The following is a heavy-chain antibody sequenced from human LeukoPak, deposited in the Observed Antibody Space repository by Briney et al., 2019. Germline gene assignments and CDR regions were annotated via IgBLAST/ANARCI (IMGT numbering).Heavy chain of an antibody. CDR1: GFTFDYW. Sequence: GGSLRLSCVGYGFTFDYWMSWVRQAPGKGLEWVANINDDESEKYYVDSVKGRFTVSRVNARSSLFLQMNNLNAEDTAIYFCARVSTRSGTTYYFDYWGQGTLVTVSS. D-gene: IGHD3-10*01. V-gene: IGHV3-7*01. CDR3: ARVSTRSGTTYYFDY. J-gene: IGHJ4*02. CDR2: INDDESEK.